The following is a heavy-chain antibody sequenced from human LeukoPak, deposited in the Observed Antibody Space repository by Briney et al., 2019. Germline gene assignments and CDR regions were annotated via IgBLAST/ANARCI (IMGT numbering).Heavy chain of an antibody. Sequence: PSETLSLTCAVYGGSFSGYYWSWIRQPPGKGLEWIGEINHSGSTNYNPSLKSRVTISVDTSKNQFSLKLSSVTAADTAVYYCARGSPYCTNGLCYFDYGDEGPLVTVSS. V-gene: IGHV4-34*01. CDR1: GGSFSGYY. J-gene: IGHJ4*02. D-gene: IGHD2-8*01. CDR2: INHSGST. CDR3: ARGSPYCTNGLCYFDY.